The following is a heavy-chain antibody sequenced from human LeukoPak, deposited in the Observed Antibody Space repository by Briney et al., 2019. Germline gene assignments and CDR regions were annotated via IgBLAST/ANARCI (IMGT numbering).Heavy chain of an antibody. CDR2: ISYDGSNK. CDR1: GFTFSSYG. J-gene: IGHJ4*02. Sequence: GGSLRLSCAASGFTFSSYGMHWVRQAPGKGLEWVAVISYDGSNKYYADSVKGRFTISRDNAKSTLYLQMNSLRAEDTAVYYCARGGYGAHMGWGQGTLVTVSA. CDR3: ARGGYGAHMG. D-gene: IGHD4-17*01. V-gene: IGHV3-30*03.